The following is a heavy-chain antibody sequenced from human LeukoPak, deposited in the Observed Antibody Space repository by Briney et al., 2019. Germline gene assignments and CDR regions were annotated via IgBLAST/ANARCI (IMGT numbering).Heavy chain of an antibody. J-gene: IGHJ4*02. CDR2: ISSNGGST. D-gene: IGHD6-13*01. CDR3: AKDSSSWYEDPTPFDY. V-gene: IGHV3-23*01. CDR1: GITFSRFW. Sequence: GGSLRLSCAASGITFSRFWMSWVRQAPGKGLEYVSAISSNGGSTYYADSVKGRFTISRDNSKNTLYLQMNSLRAEDTAVYYCAKDSSSWYEDPTPFDYWGQGTLVTVSS.